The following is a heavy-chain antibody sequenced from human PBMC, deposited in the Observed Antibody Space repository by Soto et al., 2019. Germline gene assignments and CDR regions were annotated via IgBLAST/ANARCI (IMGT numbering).Heavy chain of an antibody. Sequence: GGSLRLSCAASGFTFSSYAMSWVRQAPGKGLEWVSASSGSGGSTYYADSVKGRFTISRDNSKNTLYLQMNSLRAEDTAVYYCAKDKYYYDSSGLLVDYWGQGTLVTVSS. CDR1: GFTFSSYA. V-gene: IGHV3-23*01. J-gene: IGHJ4*02. CDR2: SSGSGGST. D-gene: IGHD3-22*01. CDR3: AKDKYYYDSSGLLVDY.